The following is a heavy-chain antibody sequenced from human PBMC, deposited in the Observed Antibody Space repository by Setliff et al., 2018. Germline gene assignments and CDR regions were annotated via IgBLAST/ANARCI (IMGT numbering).Heavy chain of an antibody. CDR2: IYISGSN. Sequence: SETLSLTCTVSGGSISSYYWSWIRQPPGKGLEWIGYIYISGSNKYNPSLKSRVTISVDTSKNQFSLRLTSVTAADTGVYYCARDSALHSYHYDSSGYLDYWGQGALVTVSS. D-gene: IGHD3-22*01. V-gene: IGHV4-59*01. CDR3: ARDSALHSYHYDSSGYLDY. J-gene: IGHJ4*02. CDR1: GGSISSYY.